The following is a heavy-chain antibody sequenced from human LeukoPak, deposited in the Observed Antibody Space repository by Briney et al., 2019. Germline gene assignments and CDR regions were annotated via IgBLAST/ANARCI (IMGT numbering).Heavy chain of an antibody. CDR1: GGSFGGYY. D-gene: IGHD3-9*01. J-gene: IGHJ4*02. V-gene: IGHV4-31*11. CDR3: ARGQDILTGYFDY. Sequence: SETLSLTCAVYGGSFGGYYWSWIRQHPGKGLEWIGYIYYSGSTYYNPSLKSRVTISVDTSKNQFSLKLSSVTAADTAVYYCARGQDILTGYFDYWGQGTLVTVSS. CDR2: IYYSGST.